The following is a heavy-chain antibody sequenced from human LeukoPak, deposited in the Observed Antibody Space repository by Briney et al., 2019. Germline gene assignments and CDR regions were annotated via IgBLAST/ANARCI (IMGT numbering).Heavy chain of an antibody. CDR2: ISYDGSNK. J-gene: IGHJ5*02. Sequence: GGSLRLSCAASGFTFSSYAMHWVRQAPGKGLEWVAVISYDGSNKYYADSVKGRFTISRDNSKNTLYLQMNSLRAEDTAVYYCARDPAYYDSSGYYLDPWGQGTLVTVSS. V-gene: IGHV3-30-3*01. CDR3: ARDPAYYDSSGYYLDP. D-gene: IGHD3-22*01. CDR1: GFTFSSYA.